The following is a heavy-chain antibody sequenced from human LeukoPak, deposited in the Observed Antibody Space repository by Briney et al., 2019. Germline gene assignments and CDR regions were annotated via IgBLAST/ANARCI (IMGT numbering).Heavy chain of an antibody. Sequence: SETLTPTRAVSGGSISSYYYSWTRQPPGKGLEWIGYIYYSGSTNYNPSLKSRVTISVDTSKNQFSLKLSSVTAADTAVYYCARDRRYYDSSGYYPKVTFDYWGQGTLATVSS. J-gene: IGHJ4*02. CDR2: IYYSGST. CDR1: GGSISSYY. D-gene: IGHD3-22*01. CDR3: ARDRRYYDSSGYYPKVTFDY. V-gene: IGHV4-59*01.